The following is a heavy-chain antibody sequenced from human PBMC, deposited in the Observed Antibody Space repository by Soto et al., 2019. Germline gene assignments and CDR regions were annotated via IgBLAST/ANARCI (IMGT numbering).Heavy chain of an antibody. CDR1: GGTLTSYA. CDR2: IIPIVGTA. Sequence: SVKVSCKASGGTLTSYALSWVRQAPGQGLEWMGGIIPIVGTANYAQKFQGRVTITADESTSTAYMELSSLRSEDAAVYYCARGMRHDYNNYAPYYSDYWGQGTLVTVS. CDR3: ARGMRHDYNNYAPYYSDY. V-gene: IGHV1-69*13. D-gene: IGHD4-4*01. J-gene: IGHJ4*02.